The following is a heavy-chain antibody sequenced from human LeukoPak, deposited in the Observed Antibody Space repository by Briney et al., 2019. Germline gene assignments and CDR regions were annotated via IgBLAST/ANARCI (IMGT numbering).Heavy chain of an antibody. CDR1: GDSVSSNSAA. CDR2: TYYRSKWYN. J-gene: IGHJ4*02. D-gene: IGHD5-18*01. Sequence: SQTLSLTCAISGDSVSSNSAAWNWIRRSPSRGLEWLGRTYYRSKWYNDYAVSVKSRITINPDTSKNQFSLQLNSVTPEDTAVYYCASAARPYSYGYCRFDYWGQGTLVTVSS. V-gene: IGHV6-1*01. CDR3: ASAARPYSYGYCRFDY.